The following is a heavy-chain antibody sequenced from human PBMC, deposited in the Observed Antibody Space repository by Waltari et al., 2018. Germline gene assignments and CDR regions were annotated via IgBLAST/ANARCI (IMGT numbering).Heavy chain of an antibody. V-gene: IGHV3-23*01. D-gene: IGHD1-7*01. Sequence: EVQLLESGGGLVQPGGSLRLSCAASGFTFSSYAMSWVSQAPGKWRVWVSAISGGCGSTYYADSVKGRFTISRDNSKNTLYLQMNSLRAEDTAVYYCAKGITGTTPAFDIWGQGTMVTVSS. CDR1: GFTFSSYA. CDR3: AKGITGTTPAFDI. J-gene: IGHJ3*02. CDR2: ISGGCGST.